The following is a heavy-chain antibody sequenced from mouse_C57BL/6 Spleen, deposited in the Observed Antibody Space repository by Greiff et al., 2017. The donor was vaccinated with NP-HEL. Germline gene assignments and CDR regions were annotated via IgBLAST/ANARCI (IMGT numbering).Heavy chain of an antibody. Sequence: EVKLMESGPGLVKPSQSLSLTCTVTGYSITSGYDWHWIRHFPGNKLEWMGYISYSGSTNYNPSLKSRISITHDTSKNHFFLKLNSVTTENTATYYCARGYYGYDFYAMDYWGQGTSVTVSS. J-gene: IGHJ4*01. CDR2: ISYSGST. D-gene: IGHD2-2*01. CDR1: GYSITSGYD. V-gene: IGHV3-1*01. CDR3: ARGYYGYDFYAMDY.